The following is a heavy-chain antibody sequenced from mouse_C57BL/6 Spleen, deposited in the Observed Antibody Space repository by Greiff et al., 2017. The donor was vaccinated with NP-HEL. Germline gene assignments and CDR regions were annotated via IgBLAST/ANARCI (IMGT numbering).Heavy chain of an antibody. J-gene: IGHJ4*01. D-gene: IGHD2-4*01. CDR2: INPNYGTT. V-gene: IGHV1-39*01. CDR1: GYSFTDYN. CDR3: ERKGDYDPYYAMDY. Sequence: EVQLQQSGPELVKPGASVKISCKASGYSFTDYNMNWVKQSNGKSLEWIGVINPNYGTTCYNQSFKGKSTLTVDQASSTANMQLNSLTSEDSAVDYCERKGDYDPYYAMDYWGQGTSVTVSS.